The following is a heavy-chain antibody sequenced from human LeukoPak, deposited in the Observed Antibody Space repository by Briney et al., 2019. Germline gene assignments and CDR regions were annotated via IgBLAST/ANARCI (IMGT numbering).Heavy chain of an antibody. CDR1: GVSISSSSYY. J-gene: IGHJ3*02. V-gene: IGHV4-39*01. CDR3: ARPTSSSGAFDI. Sequence: SETLSLTCTVSGVSISSSSYYWGWIRQPPGKGLEWIGSIYYSGSTYYNPSLKSRVTISVDTSKNQFSLKLSSVTAADTAVYYCARPTSSSGAFDIWGQGTMVTVSS. D-gene: IGHD6-6*01. CDR2: IYYSGST.